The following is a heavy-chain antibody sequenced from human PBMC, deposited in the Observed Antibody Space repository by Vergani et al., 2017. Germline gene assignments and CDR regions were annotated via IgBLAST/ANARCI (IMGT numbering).Heavy chain of an antibody. Sequence: QVQLVQSGAEVKKPGSSVKVSCKASGGTFSSFGINWVRQAPGQGLEWMGGIIPIFGTANYAQKFQGRVSITADESTRTAYMELSSLRSEDTAVYYCAREDDILTGYYRWGQGTLVTVSS. J-gene: IGHJ4*02. CDR2: IIPIFGTA. D-gene: IGHD3-9*01. CDR1: GGTFSSFG. V-gene: IGHV1-69*01. CDR3: AREDDILTGYYR.